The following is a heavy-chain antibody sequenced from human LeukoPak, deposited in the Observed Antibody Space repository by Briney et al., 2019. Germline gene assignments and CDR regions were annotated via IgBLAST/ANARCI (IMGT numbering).Heavy chain of an antibody. CDR1: GGSFSGYY. D-gene: IGHD3-22*01. V-gene: IGHV4-34*01. CDR3: ARRTRSITMIVVVTGRGSTYFDY. J-gene: IGHJ4*02. Sequence: PSETLSLTCAVYGGSFSGYYWSWIRQPPGKGLEWIGEINHSGSTNYNPSLKSRVTISVDTSKNQFSLKLSSVTAADTAVYYCARRTRSITMIVVVTGRGSTYFDYWGQGTLVTVSS. CDR2: INHSGST.